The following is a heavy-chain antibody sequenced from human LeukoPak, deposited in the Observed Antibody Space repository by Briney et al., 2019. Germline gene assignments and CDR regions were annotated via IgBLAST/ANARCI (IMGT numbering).Heavy chain of an antibody. D-gene: IGHD3-10*01. CDR2: ISSNGGST. V-gene: IGHV3-64D*06. CDR1: GFTFSSYA. J-gene: IGHJ4*02. Sequence: GGSLRLSCSASGFTFSSYAMHWVRQAPEKGLEYVSAISSNGGSTYYADSVKGRFTISRDNSKNTLYLQMSSLRAEDTAVYYCVKGGSGSYYDYWGQGTLVTVSS. CDR3: VKGGSGSYYDY.